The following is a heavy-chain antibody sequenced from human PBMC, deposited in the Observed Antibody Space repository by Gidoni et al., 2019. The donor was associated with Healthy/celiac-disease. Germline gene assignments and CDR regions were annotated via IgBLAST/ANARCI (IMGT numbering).Heavy chain of an antibody. J-gene: IGHJ6*02. D-gene: IGHD2-2*01. Sequence: EVQLLESGAGLVQPGGSLILSCADSGFTFSSYAMSGVRQATGKGLEWAAAMRGSGGSTYYADSVKGRFTISRDNSKNTLYLQMNSLRAEDTAVYYCAKEGLVPADYYYYGMDVWGQGTTVTVSS. CDR1: GFTFSSYA. CDR2: MRGSGGST. V-gene: IGHV3-23*01. CDR3: AKEGLVPADYYYYGMDV.